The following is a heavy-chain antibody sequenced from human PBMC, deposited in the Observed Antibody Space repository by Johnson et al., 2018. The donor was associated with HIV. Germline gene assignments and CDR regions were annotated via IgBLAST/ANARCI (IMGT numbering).Heavy chain of an antibody. CDR3: ARGKGAAVGLDAFDI. J-gene: IGHJ3*02. D-gene: IGHD6-13*01. Sequence: EVQLVESGGGVVRRGGSLRLSCAASGFTFDDDGMSWVRQAPGKGLEWVSGINWNGGSTGYVDSMKGRFTISRDNARNSLYLQMNSLRAEDTALYYCARGKGAAVGLDAFDIWGQGTMVTVSS. V-gene: IGHV3-20*04. CDR1: GFTFDDDG. CDR2: INWNGGST.